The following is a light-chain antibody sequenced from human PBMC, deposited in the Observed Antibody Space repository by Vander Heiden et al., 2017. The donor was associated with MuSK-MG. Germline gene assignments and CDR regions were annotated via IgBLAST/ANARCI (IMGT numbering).Light chain of an antibody. CDR1: PGSVSTTFY. CDR3: VLYMGGGISV. J-gene: IGLJ2*01. Sequence: TVVTQEPSFSVSPGGTGTLSCGSRPGSVSTTFYPSWYQLTPGQAPRTLIYNTDTRSSGVPDRFSGSILGNKAALTITGAQADDESDYYCVLYMGGGISVFGGGTKLTVL. V-gene: IGLV8-61*01. CDR2: NTD.